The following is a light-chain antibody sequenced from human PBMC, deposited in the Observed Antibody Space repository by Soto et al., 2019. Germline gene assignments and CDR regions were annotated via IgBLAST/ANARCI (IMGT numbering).Light chain of an antibody. Sequence: QSVLTQPPSVSGAPGQRVTISCTGSNSNIGAGYDVHWYLQLPGTAPKLLVYTNNNRPSGVPDRFSGSKSGTSASLAITGLQAEDEADYYCQSYDSRLRDYVLGTGTKVT. CDR2: TNN. V-gene: IGLV1-40*01. CDR1: NSNIGAGYD. J-gene: IGLJ1*01. CDR3: QSYDSRLRDYV.